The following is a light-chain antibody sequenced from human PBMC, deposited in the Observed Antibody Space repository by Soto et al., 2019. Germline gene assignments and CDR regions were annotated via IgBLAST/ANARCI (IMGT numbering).Light chain of an antibody. CDR1: QSVSSN. V-gene: IGKV3-15*01. Sequence: EIVMTQSPATLSVSPGERATLSCRASQSVSSNLAWYQQKPGQAPRLLIYGASTRATGIPARFSGSGSGTEFTLTISSLQSEDLAVYYCQQYYNWPYTFGQGTKLEIK. CDR2: GAS. CDR3: QQYYNWPYT. J-gene: IGKJ2*01.